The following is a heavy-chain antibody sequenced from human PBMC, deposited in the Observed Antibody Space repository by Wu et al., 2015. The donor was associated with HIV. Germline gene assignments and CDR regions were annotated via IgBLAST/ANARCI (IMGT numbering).Heavy chain of an antibody. CDR2: INHSGST. D-gene: IGHD3-9*01. Sequence: QVQLQQWGAGLLKPSETLSLTCAVYGGSFSGYYWSWIRQPPGKGLEWIGEINHSGSTNYNPSLKSRVTISVDTSKNQFSLKLSSVTAADTAVYYCARGNNVLRYFDWLPYGFDPWGQGTLVTVSS. J-gene: IGHJ5*02. V-gene: IGHV4-34*01. CDR3: ARGNNVLRYFDWLPYGFDP. CDR1: GGSFSGYY.